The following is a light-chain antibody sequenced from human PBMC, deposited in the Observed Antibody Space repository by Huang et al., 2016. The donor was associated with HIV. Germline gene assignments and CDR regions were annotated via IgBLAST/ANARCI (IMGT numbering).Light chain of an antibody. CDR1: QSVSNN. Sequence: EIVMTQSPATLSVSPGERATLSCRASQSVSNNLAWYQQKPGQAPRLLIHGASTRAIGVPARFRGSGSGTECTLTISSLQSEDFAVYYCQQYHNWPPWTFGQGTKVEIK. J-gene: IGKJ1*01. V-gene: IGKV3-15*01. CDR3: QQYHNWPPWT. CDR2: GAS.